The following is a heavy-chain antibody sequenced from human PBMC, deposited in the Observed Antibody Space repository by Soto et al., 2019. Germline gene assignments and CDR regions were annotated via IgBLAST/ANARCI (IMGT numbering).Heavy chain of an antibody. V-gene: IGHV1-69*13. CDR1: GGTFSSYA. D-gene: IGHD5-12*01. Sequence: SVKVSCKASGGTFSSYAISWVRQAPGQGLEWMGGIIPIFGTANYAQKFQGRVTITADESTSTAYMELSSLRSEETAVYYCAREKRGYSGYDFPYYYYGMDVGGQGTTVTVPS. J-gene: IGHJ6*02. CDR2: IIPIFGTA. CDR3: AREKRGYSGYDFPYYYYGMDV.